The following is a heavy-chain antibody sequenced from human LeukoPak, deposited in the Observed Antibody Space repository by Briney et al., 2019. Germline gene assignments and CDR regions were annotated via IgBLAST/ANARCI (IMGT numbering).Heavy chain of an antibody. D-gene: IGHD6-13*01. V-gene: IGHV3-23*01. CDR1: GFTFSSYA. J-gene: IGHJ6*03. Sequence: GGSLRLSCAASGFTFSSYAMSWVRQAPGKGLEWVSAISGSGGTTYYADSVKGRFTISRDNSKNTLYLQMKSLRAKDTAVYYCAKGGGIAAAAYYYMDVWGKGTTVTVSS. CDR3: AKGGGIAAAAYYYMDV. CDR2: ISGSGGTT.